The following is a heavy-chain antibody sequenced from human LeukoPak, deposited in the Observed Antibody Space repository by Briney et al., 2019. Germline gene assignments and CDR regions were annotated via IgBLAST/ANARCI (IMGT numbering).Heavy chain of an antibody. D-gene: IGHD6-13*01. CDR1: GFTFSSYE. J-gene: IGHJ4*02. V-gene: IGHV3-48*03. Sequence: PGGSLRLSCAASGFTFSSYEMNWVRQAPGKGLEWVSYISSSGSTIYYADSVKGRFAISRDNAKRSLYLQMNSLRAEDTAVYYCARISGAAAQHFDYWGQGTLVTVSS. CDR3: ARISGAAAQHFDY. CDR2: ISSSGSTI.